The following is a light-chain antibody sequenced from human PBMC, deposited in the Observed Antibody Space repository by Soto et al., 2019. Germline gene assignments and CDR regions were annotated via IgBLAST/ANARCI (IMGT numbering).Light chain of an antibody. CDR1: SSDVGSYNL. J-gene: IGLJ3*02. V-gene: IGLV2-23*02. CDR3: CSYAGSSTWV. Sequence: QAVVTQSASVSGSPGQSITISCTGTSSDVGSYNLVSWYQHHPGKAPKLMIYEVSKRSSGVSNRFSGSKSGNAASLTISGLQAEDEADYYCCSYAGSSTWVFGGGTKLTVL. CDR2: EVS.